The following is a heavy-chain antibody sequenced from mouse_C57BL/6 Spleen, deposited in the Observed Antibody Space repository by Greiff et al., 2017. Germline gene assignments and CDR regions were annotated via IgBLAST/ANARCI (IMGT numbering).Heavy chain of an antibody. CDR3: ARSTMVTSGFDY. CDR1: GYAFSSSW. V-gene: IGHV1-82*01. D-gene: IGHD2-2*01. CDR2: IYPGDGDT. Sequence: QVQLQQSGPELVKPGASVKISCKASGYAFSSSWMNWVKQRPGKGLEWIGRIYPGDGDTNYNGKFKGKATLTADKSSSTAYMQLSSLTSEDSAVYCCARSTMVTSGFDYWGQGTTLTVSS. J-gene: IGHJ2*01.